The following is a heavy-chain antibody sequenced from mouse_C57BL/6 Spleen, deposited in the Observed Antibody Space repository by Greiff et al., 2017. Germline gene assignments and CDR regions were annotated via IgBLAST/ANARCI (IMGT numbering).Heavy chain of an antibody. V-gene: IGHV1-50*01. CDR2: IDPSDSYT. CDR3: ASYGSSRFAY. Sequence: VQLQQPGAELVKPGASVKLSCKASGYTFTSYWMQWVQPRPGHGLEWIGEIDPSDSYTNYNQTFKGKATLTVDTSSSTAYMQLSSLTSEDSAVYYCASYGSSRFAYWGQGTLVTVSA. D-gene: IGHD1-1*01. J-gene: IGHJ3*01. CDR1: GYTFTSYW.